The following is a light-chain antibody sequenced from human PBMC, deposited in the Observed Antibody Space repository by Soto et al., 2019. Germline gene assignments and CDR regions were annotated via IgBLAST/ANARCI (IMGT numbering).Light chain of an antibody. CDR1: QSVSDH. J-gene: IGKJ5*01. Sequence: PGEIATLSCRASQSVSDHLAWYQQKPGQAPRLLIYDASNRATGIPARFSGSGYGTDFNLTISSLEPEDFAVYYCHQRSSWPITFGQGTRLEIK. CDR3: HQRSSWPIT. V-gene: IGKV3-11*01. CDR2: DAS.